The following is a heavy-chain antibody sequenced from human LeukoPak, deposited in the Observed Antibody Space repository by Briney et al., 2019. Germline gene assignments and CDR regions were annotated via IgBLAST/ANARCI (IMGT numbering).Heavy chain of an antibody. CDR3: ARSWGAARLANFDY. J-gene: IGHJ4*02. D-gene: IGHD6-6*01. CDR2: IYTSGST. CDR1: GGSISSYY. Sequence: SETLSLTCTVSGGSISSYYWSWIRQPAGKGLEWIGRIYTSGSTNYNPSLKSRVTISVDTSKNQFSLKLSSVTAADTAVYYCARSWGAARLANFDYWGQGTLVTVSS. V-gene: IGHV4-4*07.